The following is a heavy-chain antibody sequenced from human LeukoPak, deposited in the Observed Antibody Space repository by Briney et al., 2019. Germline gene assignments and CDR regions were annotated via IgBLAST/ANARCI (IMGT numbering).Heavy chain of an antibody. CDR2: ISGSGGST. D-gene: IGHD7-27*01. Sequence: GGSLRLSCAASGFTFSSYAMSWVRQAPGKELEWVSAISGSGGSTYYADSVKGRFTMSRDNSKNTLYLQMNSLRAEDTAVYYCAKMFNLLPWGVDYWGQGTLVTVSS. CDR3: AKMFNLLPWGVDY. V-gene: IGHV3-23*01. J-gene: IGHJ4*02. CDR1: GFTFSSYA.